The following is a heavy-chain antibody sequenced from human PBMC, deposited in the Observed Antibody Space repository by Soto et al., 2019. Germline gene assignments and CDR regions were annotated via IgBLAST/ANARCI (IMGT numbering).Heavy chain of an antibody. CDR2: ISAYNGDT. V-gene: IGHV1-18*01. CDR1: GYTFANHG. Sequence: QVQLVQSGTEVKKPGASVKVSCKASGYTFANHGISWVRQAPGQGLEWMGWISAYNGDTNYTQKLHGRVTMTTDTSTSTAYMELRSLRSDDTAVYYCARDQSRFTLFRGGAFQHWGQGTLVSVSS. CDR3: ARDQSRFTLFRGGAFQH. J-gene: IGHJ1*01. D-gene: IGHD3-10*01.